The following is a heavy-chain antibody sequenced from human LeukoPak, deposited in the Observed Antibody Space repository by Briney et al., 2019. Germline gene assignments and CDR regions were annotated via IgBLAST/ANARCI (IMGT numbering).Heavy chain of an antibody. J-gene: IGHJ4*02. CDR2: INPGSGSA. CDR3: ARDWAHGSFDY. V-gene: IGHV1-46*01. D-gene: IGHD3-10*01. CDR1: GYTFSGYS. Sequence: ASVKVSCKASGYTFSGYSMHWVRQAPGQRPEWMGMINPGSGSATYAQKFQGSVTMTRDTSTTTLYMELSSLRSEDTAVYYCARDWAHGSFDYWGQGTPVIVSS.